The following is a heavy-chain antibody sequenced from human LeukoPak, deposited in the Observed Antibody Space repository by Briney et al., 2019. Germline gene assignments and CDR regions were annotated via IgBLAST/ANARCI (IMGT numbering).Heavy chain of an antibody. Sequence: ASVKVSCKASGYTFTGYYMHWVRQAPGQGLEWMGWINPNSGGTNYAQKFQGWVTMTRDTSISTAYMELSRLRSDDTAVYYCATGNIAAAGNSFDYWGQGTLVTVSS. J-gene: IGHJ4*02. V-gene: IGHV1-2*04. CDR3: ATGNIAAAGNSFDY. CDR2: INPNSGGT. CDR1: GYTFTGYY. D-gene: IGHD6-13*01.